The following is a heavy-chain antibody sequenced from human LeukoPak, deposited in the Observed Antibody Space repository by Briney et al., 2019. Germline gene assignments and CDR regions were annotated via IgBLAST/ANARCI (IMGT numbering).Heavy chain of an antibody. CDR3: ARGAGGYYYAMVWFDP. J-gene: IGHJ5*02. CDR2: INHSGST. CDR1: GGSFSGYY. D-gene: IGHD3-10*01. Sequence: PSETLSLTCAVYGGSFSGYYWSWIRQPPGKGLEWIGEINHSGSTNYNPSLKSRVTISGDTYKNQFSLKLSSVTAADTAVYYCARGAGGYYYAMVWFDPWGQGTLVTVSS. V-gene: IGHV4-34*01.